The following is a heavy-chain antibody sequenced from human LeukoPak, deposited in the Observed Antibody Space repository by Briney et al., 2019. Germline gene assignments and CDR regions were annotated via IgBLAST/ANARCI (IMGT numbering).Heavy chain of an antibody. CDR3: ARGSGAAAGY. D-gene: IGHD6-13*01. V-gene: IGHV3-21*01. CDR1: GFTFSSYS. CDR2: ISSSSSYI. J-gene: IGHJ4*02. Sequence: GGSLRLSCAASGFTFSSYSMKWVRQAPGKGLEWVSSISSSSSYIYYADSVKGRFTISRDNAKNSLYLQMNSLRAEDTAVYYCARGSGAAAGYWGQGTLVTVSS.